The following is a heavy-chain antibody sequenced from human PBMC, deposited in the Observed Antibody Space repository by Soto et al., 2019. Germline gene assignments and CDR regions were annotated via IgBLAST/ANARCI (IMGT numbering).Heavy chain of an antibody. V-gene: IGHV3-30-3*01. J-gene: IGHJ3*02. CDR2: MSYDGSNK. CDR1: GFTFSSYA. Sequence: QVQLVESGGGVVQPGRSLRLSCAASGFTFSSYAMHWVRQAPGKGLEWVAVMSYDGSNKYYADSVKGRFTISRDNSKNTLYLQMNSLRAEDTAVYYCAREGAKASAFDIWGQGTMVTVSS. D-gene: IGHD5-12*01. CDR3: AREGAKASAFDI.